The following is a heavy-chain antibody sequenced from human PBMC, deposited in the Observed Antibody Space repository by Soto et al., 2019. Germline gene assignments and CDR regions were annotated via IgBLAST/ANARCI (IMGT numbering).Heavy chain of an antibody. CDR2: ISYDGSNK. V-gene: IGHV3-30-3*01. D-gene: IGHD3-10*01. Sequence: QVQLVESGGGVVQPGRSLRLSCAASGFTFSSYAMHWVRQAPGKGLEWVAVISYDGSNKYYADSVKGRFTISRDNSKNPLYLQMNGLRAEDTAVYYCTAGYYGSGSYYTDYYYYGMDVWGQGTTVTVSS. J-gene: IGHJ6*02. CDR1: GFTFSSYA. CDR3: TAGYYGSGSYYTDYYYYGMDV.